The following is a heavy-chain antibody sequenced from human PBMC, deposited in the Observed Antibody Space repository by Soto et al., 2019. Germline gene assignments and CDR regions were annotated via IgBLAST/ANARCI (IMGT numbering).Heavy chain of an antibody. CDR2: FDPEDGET. CDR1: GYTLTELS. V-gene: IGHV1-24*01. J-gene: IGHJ5*02. Sequence: GASLKVSCKVSGYTLTELSMHWVRQAPGKGLEWMGGFDPEDGETIYAQKFQGRVTMTEDTSTDTAYMELSSLRSEDTAVYYCATSSATISADPNWFDPWGQGTLVTVSS. D-gene: IGHD3-10*01. CDR3: ATSSATISADPNWFDP.